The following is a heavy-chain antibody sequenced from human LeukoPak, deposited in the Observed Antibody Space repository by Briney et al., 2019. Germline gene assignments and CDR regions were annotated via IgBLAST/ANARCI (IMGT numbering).Heavy chain of an antibody. V-gene: IGHV3-7*01. CDR3: VNLGYSD. Sequence: GRSLRLSCEASAFSSSAAWMTWVRQAPGKGLEWVATIKNVVNDKYHRDSVKDRLTLPRDNAKNSVYLQMTILRVEDTAVYYCVNLGYSDGGQGTLVTVSS. J-gene: IGHJ4*02. CDR2: IKNVVNDK. D-gene: IGHD5-12*01. CDR1: AFSSSAAW.